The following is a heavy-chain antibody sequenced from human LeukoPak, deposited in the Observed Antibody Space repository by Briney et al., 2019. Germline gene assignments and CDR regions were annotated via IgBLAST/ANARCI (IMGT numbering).Heavy chain of an antibody. CDR3: ATDLGHSIPYFVS. D-gene: IGHD2-21*01. Sequence: GGSLRLSCAASGLSFGSYWMSWVRQAPGKGLEWVANIKQDGNEEFYVDSVKGRFTISRDNGKNSLYLHMHSLGAEDTAVYYCATDLGHSIPYFVSWGQGTPVTVSS. CDR1: GLSFGSYW. V-gene: IGHV3-7*01. CDR2: IKQDGNEE. J-gene: IGHJ4*02.